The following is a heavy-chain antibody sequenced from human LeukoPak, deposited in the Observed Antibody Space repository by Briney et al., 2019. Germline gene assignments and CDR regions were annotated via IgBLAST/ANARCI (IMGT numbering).Heavy chain of an antibody. CDR2: ISGSGGST. Sequence: PGGSLRLSCAASGFTFSSYAMSWVRQAPGKGLEWVSAISGSGGSTYYADSVKGRFTISRDNSKNTLYLQMDSLRAEDTAVYYCAKGHYCSSTSCYERYFDYWGQGTLDTVSS. CDR1: GFTFSSYA. J-gene: IGHJ4*02. V-gene: IGHV3-23*01. D-gene: IGHD2-2*01. CDR3: AKGHYCSSTSCYERYFDY.